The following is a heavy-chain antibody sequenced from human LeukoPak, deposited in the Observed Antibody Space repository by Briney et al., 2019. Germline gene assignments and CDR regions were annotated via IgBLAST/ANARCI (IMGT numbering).Heavy chain of an antibody. D-gene: IGHD6-19*01. CDR2: ISDDGTTT. Sequence: GGSLRLSCAASGFTFSIYDMSWVRQAPDKGLEWVAVISDDGTTTFYADSVKGRITISRDNSKNTLYLQMNSLRADDTAVYYCAKDQGSGWFGGFDIWGQGTMVTVSS. CDR1: GFTFSIYD. V-gene: IGHV3-30*18. CDR3: AKDQGSGWFGGFDI. J-gene: IGHJ3*02.